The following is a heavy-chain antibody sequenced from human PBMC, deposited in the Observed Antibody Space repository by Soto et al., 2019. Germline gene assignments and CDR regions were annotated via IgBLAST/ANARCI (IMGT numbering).Heavy chain of an antibody. CDR2: ISSSVRSI. CDR1: GFTFVSYE. J-gene: IGHJ5*02. D-gene: IGHD2-8*01. V-gene: IGHV3-48*03. Sequence: EVQLVESGGGLVKPGGSFRLSCAASGFTFVSYEMNWVRQAPGRGREGVSYISSSVRSIYYADSVKGRFTISRDNAKNSLYLQMNSLRAEDTAVYYCAREVVLMVYAINNWFDPWGQGTLVTVSS. CDR3: AREVVLMVYAINNWFDP.